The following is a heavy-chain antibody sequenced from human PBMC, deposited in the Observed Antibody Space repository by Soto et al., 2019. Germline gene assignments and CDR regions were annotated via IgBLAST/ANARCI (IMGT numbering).Heavy chain of an antibody. CDR2: IYYIGST. CDR3: VRDRSGTSGNYYYYYGMDV. CDR1: GGSISSSNYY. Sequence: SETLSLTCTVSGGSISSSNYYWGWIRQPPGKGLERIGSIYYIGSTYYIPSLKIRFTISLDTSNIHFFLKLTSVTAVDTAVYYCVRDRSGTSGNYYYYYGMDVWGQGTTVTVSS. V-gene: IGHV4-39*02. D-gene: IGHD1-7*01. J-gene: IGHJ6*02.